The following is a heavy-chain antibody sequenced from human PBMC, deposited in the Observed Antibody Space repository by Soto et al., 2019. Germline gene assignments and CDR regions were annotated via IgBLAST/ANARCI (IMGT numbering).Heavy chain of an antibody. CDR1: GGTFSSYA. CDR2: IIPIFGTA. CDR3: ARDPLTTYYDFLNWFDP. J-gene: IGHJ5*02. V-gene: IGHV1-69*01. D-gene: IGHD3-3*01. Sequence: QVQLVQSGAEVKKPGSSVKVSCKASGGTFSSYAISWVRQAPGQGLEWMGGIIPIFGTANYAQKFQGRVTITADESTSTAYMELSSLRSEDTAVYYCARDPLTTYYDFLNWFDPWGQGTLVTVSS.